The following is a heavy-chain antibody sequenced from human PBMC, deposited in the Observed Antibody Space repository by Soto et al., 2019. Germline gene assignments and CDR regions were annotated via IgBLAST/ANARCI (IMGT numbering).Heavy chain of an antibody. CDR1: GVSISSGGYY. J-gene: IGHJ5*02. Sequence: SETLSLTCAVSGVSISSGGYYWSWIRQHPGKGLEWIGYIYYSKSTYYNPSLKSRVTISLDTSKNQFSLKLTSVTAADTAVYYCARSVFPWGQGTLVTVSS. CDR3: ARSVFP. CDR2: IYYSKST. V-gene: IGHV4-31*11.